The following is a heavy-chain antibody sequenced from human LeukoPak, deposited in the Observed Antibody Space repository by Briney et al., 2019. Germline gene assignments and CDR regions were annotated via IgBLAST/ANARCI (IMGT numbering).Heavy chain of an antibody. CDR3: ARLESRYDFWSGLWFDP. CDR1: GYSFTSYW. D-gene: IGHD3-3*01. Sequence: GESLQISCKGSGYSFTSYWIGWVRQMPGKGLEWMGIIYPGDSDTRYSPSFQGQVTISADKSISTAYLQWSSLKASDTAMYYCARLESRYDFWSGLWFDPWGQGTLVTVSS. V-gene: IGHV5-51*01. CDR2: IYPGDSDT. J-gene: IGHJ5*02.